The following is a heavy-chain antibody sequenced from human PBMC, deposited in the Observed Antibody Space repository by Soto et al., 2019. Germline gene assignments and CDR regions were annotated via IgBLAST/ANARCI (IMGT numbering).Heavy chain of an antibody. V-gene: IGHV3-74*01. CDR1: GFTFSGYW. CDR3: AKDRGAAMVRYYFGY. Sequence: PVGSLRLSCAASGFTFSGYWMHWVRQAPGKGLVWVSRINSDGSSTYSADSVKGRFTISRDNSKNTLYLQMNSLRADDTAVYYCAKDRGAAMVRYYFGYWGQGTLVTVSS. CDR2: INSDGSST. J-gene: IGHJ4*02. D-gene: IGHD3-10*01.